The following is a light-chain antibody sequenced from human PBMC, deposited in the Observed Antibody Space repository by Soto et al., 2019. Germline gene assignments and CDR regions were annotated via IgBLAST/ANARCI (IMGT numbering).Light chain of an antibody. J-gene: IGKJ5*01. CDR3: QHYNSYSEA. Sequence: IQIIQXASTLXXXXXXXGXXXFRASQSINSWLAWYQQKPGKAPKFLIYKASTLKSGVPSRFSGSGSGTEFTLTISSLQPDDFATYYCQHYNSYSEAFGQGTRLEIK. CDR1: QSINSW. CDR2: KAS. V-gene: IGKV1-5*03.